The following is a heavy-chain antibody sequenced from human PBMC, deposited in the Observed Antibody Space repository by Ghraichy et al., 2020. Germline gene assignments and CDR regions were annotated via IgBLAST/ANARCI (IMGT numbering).Heavy chain of an antibody. CDR2: IYYSGST. CDR3: AYSGGYYKLDS. D-gene: IGHD3-22*01. V-gene: IGHV4-4*02. Sequence: SETLSLTCAVSGGSISTDKWWTWVRQSPGKGLEWIGEIYYSGSTNYNPSLKSRVTISVDRSENQFSLKLTFVTAADTAVYYCAYSGGYYKLDSWGLGTLVTVSS. J-gene: IGHJ4*02. CDR1: GGSISTDKW.